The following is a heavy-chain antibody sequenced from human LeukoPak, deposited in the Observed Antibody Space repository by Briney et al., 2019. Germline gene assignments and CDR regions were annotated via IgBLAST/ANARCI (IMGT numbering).Heavy chain of an antibody. CDR1: GGSISSGSYY. CDR2: IYYSGST. D-gene: IGHD2-2*01. Sequence: SETLSLTCTVSGGSISSGSYYWGWIRQPPGKGLEWIGSIYYSGSTYYNPSLKSRVTISVDTSKNQFSLKLSSVTAADTAVYYCARHDIVVVPAAPGIDAFDIWGQGTMVTVSS. V-gene: IGHV4-39*01. CDR3: ARHDIVVVPAAPGIDAFDI. J-gene: IGHJ3*02.